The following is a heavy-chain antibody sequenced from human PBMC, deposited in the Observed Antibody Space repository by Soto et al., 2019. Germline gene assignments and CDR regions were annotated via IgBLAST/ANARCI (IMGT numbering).Heavy chain of an antibody. CDR1: GFTISTYA. J-gene: IGHJ5*02. CDR3: AKDAVYKDGLWLMDS. V-gene: IGHV3-23*01. CDR2: VTGSGGQI. D-gene: IGHD2-21*01. Sequence: GGSLRLSCAASGFTISTYAMTWVRQAPGKGLECVSGVTGSGGQIHYADSVKGRFTISKDNSKNTLYLQMSSLREEDTALYYCAKDAVYKDGLWLMDSWGQGTLVTVSS.